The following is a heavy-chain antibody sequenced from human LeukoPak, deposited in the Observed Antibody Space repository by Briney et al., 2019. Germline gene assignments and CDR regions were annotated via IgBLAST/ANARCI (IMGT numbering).Heavy chain of an antibody. V-gene: IGHV3-21*01. Sequence: GGSLRLSCAASGFTFSRYSMNWVRQAPGKGLEWVSSISSSSGYIYYADSVKGRFTISRDNAKNSLYLQMNSLRAEDTAVYYCARLRYSGSYLLFDYWGQGTLVTVSS. CDR3: ARLRYSGSYLLFDY. D-gene: IGHD1-26*01. J-gene: IGHJ4*02. CDR2: ISSSSGYI. CDR1: GFTFSRYS.